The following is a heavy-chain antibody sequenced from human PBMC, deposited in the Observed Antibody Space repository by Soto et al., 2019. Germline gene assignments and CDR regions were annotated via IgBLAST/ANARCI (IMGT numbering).Heavy chain of an antibody. CDR2: MNPNSGNT. CDR3: ATDRTGTTSMDV. Sequence: QVQLVQSGAEVKKPGASVKVSCKASGYTFTSYDINWVRQATGQGLEWMGWMNPNSGNTGYAQKFQGRVTMTRNTSITTAYLELSSLRSEDTAVYYGATDRTGTTSMDVWGQGTTVTVSS. V-gene: IGHV1-8*01. CDR1: GYTFTSYD. D-gene: IGHD1-1*01. J-gene: IGHJ6*02.